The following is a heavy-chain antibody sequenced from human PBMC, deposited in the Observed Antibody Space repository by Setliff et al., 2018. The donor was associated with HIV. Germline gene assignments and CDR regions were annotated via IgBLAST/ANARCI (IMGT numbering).Heavy chain of an antibody. CDR1: GASISGSY. J-gene: IGHJ4*02. CDR2: MSLTRDT. Sequence: PSETLSLTCTVSGASISGSYWIWIRQPPGKGLEWIGYMSLTRDTKYNPSLNSRVTTSIDTSKNQFSLELRSVTAADTAVYYCARHYDSSGYGDHFDDWGRGILVTVSS. V-gene: IGHV4-59*08. CDR3: ARHYDSSGYGDHFDD. D-gene: IGHD3-22*01.